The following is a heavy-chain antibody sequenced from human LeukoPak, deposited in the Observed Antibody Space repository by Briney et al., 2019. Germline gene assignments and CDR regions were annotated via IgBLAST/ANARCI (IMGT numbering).Heavy chain of an antibody. CDR1: GGSISSYY. J-gene: IGHJ3*02. D-gene: IGHD3-10*01. Sequence: PSETLSLTCTVSGGSISSYYWSWIRQPPGKGLEWIGYIYYSGSTNYNPSLKSRVTISVDTSKNQFSLKLSSVTAADTAVYYCARGWFGESDAFDIWGQGTKVTVSS. CDR3: ARGWFGESDAFDI. CDR2: IYYSGST. V-gene: IGHV4-59*08.